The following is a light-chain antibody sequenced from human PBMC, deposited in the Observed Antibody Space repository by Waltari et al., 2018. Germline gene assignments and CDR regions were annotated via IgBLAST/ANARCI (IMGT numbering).Light chain of an antibody. CDR1: QSVLYHSNDKNY. CDR2: WAS. V-gene: IGKV4-1*01. CDR3: QQYYRSRT. J-gene: IGKJ1*01. Sequence: DIVMTQSPDSLAVSLGERATLNCKSSQSVLYHSNDKNYLAWYQQKPGQPPKLLISWASTRESGVPYRFSGSGSGTDFTLTISRLQAEDVAVYYCQQYYRSRTFGQGTKVEI.